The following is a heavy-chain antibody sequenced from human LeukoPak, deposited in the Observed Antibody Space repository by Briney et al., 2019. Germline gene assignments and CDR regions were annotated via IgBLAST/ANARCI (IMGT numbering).Heavy chain of an antibody. CDR1: GYTFTSYA. Sequence: GASVKVSCKASGYTFTSYAMHWVRQAPGQRLEWMGWINAGNGNTKYSQEFQGRVTITRDTSASTAYMELSSLRSEDTAVYYCARCAVGNSYYYSMDVWGKGTTVTVSS. CDR3: ARCAVGNSYYYSMDV. D-gene: IGHD6-19*01. J-gene: IGHJ6*03. CDR2: INAGNGNT. V-gene: IGHV1-3*03.